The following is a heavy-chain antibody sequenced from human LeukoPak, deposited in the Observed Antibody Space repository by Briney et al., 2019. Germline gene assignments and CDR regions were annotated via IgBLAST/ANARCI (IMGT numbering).Heavy chain of an antibody. CDR1: GFTFSSYG. CDR2: INGNGGST. Sequence: GGSLGLSCAASGFTFSSYGMHWVRQAPGKGLEYVSAINGNGGSTYYANSVKGRFTISRDNSKNTLYLQMGSLRAEDMAVYYCARGGAAAGTRGNDFWGQGTLVTVSP. J-gene: IGHJ4*02. D-gene: IGHD6-13*01. CDR3: ARGGAAAGTRGNDF. V-gene: IGHV3-64*01.